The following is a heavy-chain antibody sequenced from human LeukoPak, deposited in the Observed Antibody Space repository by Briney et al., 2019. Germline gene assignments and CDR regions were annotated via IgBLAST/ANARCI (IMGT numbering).Heavy chain of an antibody. Sequence: SETLSLTCAVYGGSFSGYYWSWIRQPPGKGLEWIGEINHSGSTNYNPSLKSRVTISVDTSKNQFSLKLSSVTAADTAVYYCARGRSYYCSSTSCYTRWFDPWGQGTQVTVSS. V-gene: IGHV4-34*01. CDR1: GGSFSGYY. CDR3: ARGRSYYCSSTSCYTRWFDP. D-gene: IGHD2-2*02. J-gene: IGHJ5*02. CDR2: INHSGST.